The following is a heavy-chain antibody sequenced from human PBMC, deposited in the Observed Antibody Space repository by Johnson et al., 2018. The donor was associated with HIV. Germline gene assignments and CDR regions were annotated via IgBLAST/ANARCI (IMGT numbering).Heavy chain of an antibody. D-gene: IGHD2-2*01. V-gene: IGHV3-20*04. CDR2: IKRNGGST. CDR3: ARVGHSCSFTACSGAFDI. CDR1: GFTFDDYG. Sequence: VQLVESGGGVVRPGGSLRLSCAASGFTFDDYGMSWVRQAPGKGLEWVAGIKRNGGSTGYADSVKGRFTISRDNAKNSLYLQMNSLRAEDTALYYCARVGHSCSFTACSGAFDIWGQGTMVTVSS. J-gene: IGHJ3*02.